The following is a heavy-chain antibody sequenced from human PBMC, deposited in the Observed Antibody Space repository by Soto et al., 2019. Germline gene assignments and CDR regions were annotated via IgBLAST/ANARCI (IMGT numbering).Heavy chain of an antibody. D-gene: IGHD2-21*01. CDR3: ARAVVIAIRDLVDY. V-gene: IGHV3-30*01. CDR2: ISYDGRDE. Sequence: QVQLVESGGGVVQPGRSLRLSCAASGFTFSSYAMHWVRQAPGKGLEWVAVISYDGRDEFYADSVKGRFTISRDNSRNALYLQKNSLRCEDSAVYYCARAVVIAIRDLVDYLGQGTLVSVS. CDR1: GFTFSSYA. J-gene: IGHJ4*02.